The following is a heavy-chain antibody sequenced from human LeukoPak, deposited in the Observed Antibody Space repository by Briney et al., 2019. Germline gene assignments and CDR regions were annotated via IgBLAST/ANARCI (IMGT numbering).Heavy chain of an antibody. J-gene: IGHJ4*02. Sequence: SETLSLTCAVYGGSFSGYYWSWIRQPPGKGLEWIGEIHHSGSTNYNPSLKSRATISVDTSKNQFSLKLSSVTAADTAVYYCASAQKPVDGYNDGRGSPFDYWGQGTLVTVSS. CDR3: ASAQKPVDGYNDGRGSPFDY. V-gene: IGHV4-34*01. CDR2: IHHSGST. CDR1: GGSFSGYY. D-gene: IGHD5-24*01.